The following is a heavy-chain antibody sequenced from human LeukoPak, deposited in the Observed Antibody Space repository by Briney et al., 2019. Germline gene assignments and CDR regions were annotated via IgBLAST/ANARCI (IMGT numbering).Heavy chain of an antibody. CDR3: ARQTMVRGVISNWFDP. CDR1: GGTFSSYA. D-gene: IGHD3-10*01. J-gene: IGHJ5*02. V-gene: IGHV1-69*05. CDR2: IIPIYGTA. Sequence: SVKVSCKASGGTFSSYAISWVRQAPGQGLEWMGGIIPIYGTANYAQKFQGRVTITTDESTSTAYMELSSLRSEDTAVYYCARQTMVRGVISNWFDPWGQGTLVTVSS.